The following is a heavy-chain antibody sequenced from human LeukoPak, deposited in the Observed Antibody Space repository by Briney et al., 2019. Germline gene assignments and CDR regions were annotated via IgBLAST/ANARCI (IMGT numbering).Heavy chain of an antibody. CDR3: ARDRYYYDSSGYDTFDI. CDR2: IYYSGST. V-gene: IGHV4-59*01. D-gene: IGHD3-22*01. J-gene: IGHJ3*02. Sequence: SETLSLTCTVSGESISGYYWSWIRQPPGKGLEWIGYIYYSGSTNHNPSLKSRVTISVDTSKNQFSLKLSSVTAADTAVYYCARDRYYYDSSGYDTFDIWGQGTMVTVSS. CDR1: GESISGYY.